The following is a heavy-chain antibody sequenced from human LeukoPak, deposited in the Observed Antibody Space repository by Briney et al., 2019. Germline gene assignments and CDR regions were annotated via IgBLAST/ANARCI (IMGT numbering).Heavy chain of an antibody. CDR1: GGSVNGYY. V-gene: IGHV4-34*01. J-gene: IGHJ4*02. Sequence: SETLSLTCSVYGGSVNGYYWSWIRQPPGKRLEWIGEINHSGTTNYNPSLKSRVTMSLDTSKNQFSLRLNSVTAADTAVYYCARVPLRFLEPFDYWGQGTLVTVSS. CDR3: ARVPLRFLEPFDY. D-gene: IGHD3-3*01. CDR2: INHSGTT.